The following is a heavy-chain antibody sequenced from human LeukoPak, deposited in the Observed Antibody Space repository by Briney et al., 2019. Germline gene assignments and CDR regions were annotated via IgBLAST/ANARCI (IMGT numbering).Heavy chain of an antibody. J-gene: IGHJ5*02. CDR3: ARRLTCSGGSCYSYWFDP. CDR2: IYYSGCT. V-gene: IGHV4-39*01. CDR1: GGSISSGGYF. D-gene: IGHD2-15*01. Sequence: SQTLSLTCTVSGGSISSGGYFWGWIRQPPGKGLEWIGSIYYSGCTYYNPSLKSRFTISVDTSKNQFSLKLSSVTAADTAVYYCARRLTCSGGSCYSYWFDPWGQGTLVTVSS.